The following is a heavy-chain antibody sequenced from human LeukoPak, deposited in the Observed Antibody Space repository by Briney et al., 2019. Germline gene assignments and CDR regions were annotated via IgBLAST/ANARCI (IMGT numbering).Heavy chain of an antibody. CDR1: GFTFSSYS. CDR2: ISSSSSYI. V-gene: IGHV3-21*01. Sequence: GGSLRLSCAASGFTFSSYSMNWVRQAPGKGLEWVSSISSSSSYIYYADSVKGRFTISRDNAKNSLYLQMNSLRAEDTAVYYCARDYAKTGYCSGTICPDVFDFWGQGTMVTVSS. CDR3: ARDYAKTGYCSGTICPDVFDF. D-gene: IGHD2-2*03. J-gene: IGHJ3*01.